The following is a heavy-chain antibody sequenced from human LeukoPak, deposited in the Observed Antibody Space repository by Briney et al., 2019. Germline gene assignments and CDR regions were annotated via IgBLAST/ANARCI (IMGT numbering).Heavy chain of an antibody. V-gene: IGHV4-39*07. CDR1: GGSISSSSYY. Sequence: SETLSLTCTVSGGSISSSSYYWGWIRQPPGKGLEWIGSIYYSGSTYYNPSLKSRVTISVDTSKNQFSLKLSSVTAADTAVYYCASLNSGYDSSGGYYYYMDVWGKGTTVTVSS. J-gene: IGHJ6*03. CDR2: IYYSGST. CDR3: ASLNSGYDSSGGYYYYMDV. D-gene: IGHD5-12*01.